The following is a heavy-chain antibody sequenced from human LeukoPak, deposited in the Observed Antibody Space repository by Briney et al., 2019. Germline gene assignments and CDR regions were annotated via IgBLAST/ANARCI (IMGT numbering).Heavy chain of an antibody. CDR2: IYTSGST. Sequence: SQTLSLTCTVSGGSISSGSYYWSWIRQPPGKGLEWIGRIYTSGSTNYNPSLKSRVTISVDTSKNQFSLKLSSVTAADTAVYYCARDGGYYDSSGYYYYFDYWGQGTLVTVSS. V-gene: IGHV4-61*02. CDR1: GGSISSGSYY. D-gene: IGHD3-22*01. J-gene: IGHJ4*02. CDR3: ARDGGYYDSSGYYYYFDY.